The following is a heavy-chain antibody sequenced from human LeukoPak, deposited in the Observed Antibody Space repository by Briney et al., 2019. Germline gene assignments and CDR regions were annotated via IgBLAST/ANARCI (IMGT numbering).Heavy chain of an antibody. D-gene: IGHD2-15*01. CDR1: GGTFSSYA. J-gene: IGHJ4*02. Sequence: GASVKVSCKASGGTFSSYAINWVRQATGQGLEWMGWMNPKSGNTGHAQKFQGRVTITRDTSISTVYMELSSLRSEDTAVYFCARVDGSPDYWGRGTLVTVSS. CDR2: MNPKSGNT. CDR3: ARVDGSPDY. V-gene: IGHV1-8*03.